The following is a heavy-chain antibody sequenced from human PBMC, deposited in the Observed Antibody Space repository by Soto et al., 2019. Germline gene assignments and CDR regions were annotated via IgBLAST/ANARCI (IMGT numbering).Heavy chain of an antibody. J-gene: IGHJ6*02. CDR2: TCYRSKWYN. V-gene: IGHV6-1*01. CDR1: GDSVSSNSAA. D-gene: IGHD6-13*01. CDR3: ARTQSIAAAGSYGMDV. Sequence: SQTLSLTCAISGDSVSSNSAAWNWIRQSPSRGLEWLGRTCYRSKWYNDYAVSVKSRITINPDTSKNQFSLQLNSVTPEDTAVYYCARTQSIAAAGSYGMDVWGQGTTVTVSS.